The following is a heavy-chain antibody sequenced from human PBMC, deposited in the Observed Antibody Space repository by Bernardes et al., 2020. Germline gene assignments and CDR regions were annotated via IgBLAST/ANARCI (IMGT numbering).Heavy chain of an antibody. D-gene: IGHD3-10*01. CDR1: GGSISNYY. Sequence: SETLSLTCTVSGGSISNYYWSWIRQPPGKGLEWIGFIYYSGSTNYRYNPSLKSRVTISIDNAKNTLYLQMNSLRAEDTAVYYCASSAPSGPWGQGTLVTVSS. CDR3: ASSAPSGP. CDR2: IYYSGST. J-gene: IGHJ5*02. V-gene: IGHV4-59*12.